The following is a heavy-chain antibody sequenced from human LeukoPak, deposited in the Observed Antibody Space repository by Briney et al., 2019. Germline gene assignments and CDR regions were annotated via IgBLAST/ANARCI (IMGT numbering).Heavy chain of an antibody. CDR1: GFTFSRYS. CDR2: ISGSSSYK. CDR3: ASAYYHYYFDY. V-gene: IGHV3-21*01. D-gene: IGHD3-16*01. Sequence: GGSLRLSCAASGFTFSRYSMNWVRQAPGKGLEWVSSISGSSSYKYYADSVKGRFTISRDNAKNSLYLQMNSLRAEDSAVYYCASAYYHYYFDYWGQGALVTVSS. J-gene: IGHJ4*02.